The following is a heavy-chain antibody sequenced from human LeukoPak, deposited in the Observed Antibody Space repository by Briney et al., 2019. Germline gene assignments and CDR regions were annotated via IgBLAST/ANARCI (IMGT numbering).Heavy chain of an antibody. CDR3: ARGGGDYGFDY. J-gene: IGHJ4*02. V-gene: IGHV3-23*01. D-gene: IGHD4-17*01. Sequence: GGSLRLSCAASGFTFSSYSMNWVRQAPGKGLEWVSGISGSGGSTYYADSVKGRFTISRDNSKNTLYLQMNSLRVEDTAVYYCARGGGDYGFDYWGQGTLVTVSS. CDR1: GFTFSSYS. CDR2: ISGSGGST.